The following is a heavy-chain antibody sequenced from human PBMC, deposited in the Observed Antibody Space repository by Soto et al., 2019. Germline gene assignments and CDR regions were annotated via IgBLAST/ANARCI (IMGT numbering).Heavy chain of an antibody. CDR2: ISYDGSKQ. D-gene: IGHD3-16*02. V-gene: IGHV3-30*18. CDR3: AKTIRLRLGELSPDF. J-gene: IGHJ4*02. CDR1: GFTFNNYA. Sequence: QVHLLESGGGVVQPGRSLRLSCAASGFTFNNYAFHWVRQAPGKGLEWVALISYDGSKQYYGDSVQGRFTMSRDNSKNTLFLQMNSLRPEDTAVYYCAKTIRLRLGELSPDFWGQGTLVTVSS.